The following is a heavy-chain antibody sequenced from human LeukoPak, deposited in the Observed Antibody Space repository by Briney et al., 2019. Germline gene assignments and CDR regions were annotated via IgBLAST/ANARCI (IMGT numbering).Heavy chain of an antibody. D-gene: IGHD7-27*01. CDR2: VSAYNGTT. Sequence: ASPKVSCKASGFPFTSYGFSWVRQAPGQGLEWIGWVSAYNGTTNYAGNLQGRVTMTTDTSTSTAYMELKSLRCYYTAVYYCARDSFLIGDRLPFDYWGQGTLVTVSS. V-gene: IGHV1-18*01. CDR3: ARDSFLIGDRLPFDY. CDR1: GFPFTSYG. J-gene: IGHJ4*02.